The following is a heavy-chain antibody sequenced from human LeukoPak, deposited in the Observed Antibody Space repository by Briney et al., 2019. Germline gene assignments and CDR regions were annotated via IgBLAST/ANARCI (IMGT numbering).Heavy chain of an antibody. V-gene: IGHV3-30-3*01. CDR1: GFTFSNYA. Sequence: PGGSLRLSCAASGFTFSNYAMHWVRQAPGKGLERVAVISYDGSNKYYADSVKGRFTISRDNSKNTLYLQMNSLRAEDTAVYYCATSQWLRGYGMDVWGQGTTVTVSS. J-gene: IGHJ6*02. CDR2: ISYDGSNK. D-gene: IGHD6-19*01. CDR3: ATSQWLRGYGMDV.